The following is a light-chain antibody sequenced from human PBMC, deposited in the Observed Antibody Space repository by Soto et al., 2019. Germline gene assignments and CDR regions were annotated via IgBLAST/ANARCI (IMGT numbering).Light chain of an antibody. CDR3: QSYDSSLRGVV. V-gene: IGLV1-40*01. J-gene: IGLJ3*02. Sequence: VLTQPPSVSGAPGQRVSISCTGSSANIGAGYDVHWYQQLPGTAPKLLIYGNNNRPSGVPDRFSVSKSVTSAALAIAGLQAEDEADYYCQSYDSSLRGVVFGGGTKLTVL. CDR1: SANIGAGYD. CDR2: GNN.